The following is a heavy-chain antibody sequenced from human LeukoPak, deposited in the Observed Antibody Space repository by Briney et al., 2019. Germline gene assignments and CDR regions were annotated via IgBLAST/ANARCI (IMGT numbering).Heavy chain of an antibody. D-gene: IGHD3-10*01. Sequence: ASVKVSCKASGGTFSSYAISWVRQAPGQGLEWMGGIIPIFGTANYAQKFQGRVTITADKSTSTAYMELSSLRSEDTAVYYCARGPFFGSGSYYPNWFDPWGQGTLVTVSS. V-gene: IGHV1-69*06. CDR3: ARGPFFGSGSYYPNWFDP. CDR1: GGTFSSYA. J-gene: IGHJ5*02. CDR2: IIPIFGTA.